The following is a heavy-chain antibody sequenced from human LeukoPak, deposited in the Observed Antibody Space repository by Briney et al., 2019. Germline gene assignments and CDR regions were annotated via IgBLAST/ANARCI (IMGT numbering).Heavy chain of an antibody. Sequence: GGSLRLSCAASGFTFSSYGMHWVRQAPGKGLEWVAVIWYDGSNKYYADSVKGRFTISRDNSKNTLYLQMNSLRAEDTAVYYCAKDLLTIAVARYFDYWGQETLVTVSS. D-gene: IGHD6-19*01. J-gene: IGHJ4*02. CDR3: AKDLLTIAVARYFDY. CDR2: IWYDGSNK. CDR1: GFTFSSYG. V-gene: IGHV3-33*06.